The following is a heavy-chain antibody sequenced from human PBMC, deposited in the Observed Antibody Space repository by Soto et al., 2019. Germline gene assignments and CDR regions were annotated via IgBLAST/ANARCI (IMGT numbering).Heavy chain of an antibody. D-gene: IGHD3-3*01. V-gene: IGHV3-21*01. Sequence: GGSLRLSCVASGFTFSSYSMNWVRQAPGKGLEWVSSITGSSSYVYYADSVRGRFTISRDNAKNSLYLQMNSLSAEDTAVYYCAKDPNYDFWSGYSGSGWFDPWGQGTLVTVSS. CDR2: ITGSSSYV. CDR1: GFTFSSYS. J-gene: IGHJ5*02. CDR3: AKDPNYDFWSGYSGSGWFDP.